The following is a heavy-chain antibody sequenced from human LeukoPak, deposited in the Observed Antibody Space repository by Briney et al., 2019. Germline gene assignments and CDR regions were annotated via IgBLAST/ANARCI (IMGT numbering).Heavy chain of an antibody. CDR1: GYTFTSYD. Sequence: ASVKVSCKASGYTFTSYDINWVRQATGQGLEWMGWMNPSSGNTGYAQKFQGRVTITRNTSISTAYMELSSLRSEDTAVYYCARSLAARRGVDYWGQGTLVTVSS. D-gene: IGHD6-6*01. V-gene: IGHV1-8*03. CDR2: MNPSSGNT. CDR3: ARSLAARRGVDY. J-gene: IGHJ4*02.